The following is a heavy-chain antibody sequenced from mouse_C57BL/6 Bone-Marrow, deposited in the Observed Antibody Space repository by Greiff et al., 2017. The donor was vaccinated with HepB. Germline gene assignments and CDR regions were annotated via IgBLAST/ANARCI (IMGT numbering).Heavy chain of an antibody. CDR2: VSNGGGST. D-gene: IGHD1-1*02. CDR1: GFTFSDYY. J-gene: IGHJ1*03. CDR3: ARRGWVLSYWYFDV. Sequence: EVQGVESGGGLVQPGGSLKLSCAASGFTFSDYYMYLVRQTPEKRLEWVAYVSNGGGSTYYPDTVKGRFTISRDNAKNTLYLQMSRLKSEDTAMYYCARRGWVLSYWYFDVWGTGTTVTVSS. V-gene: IGHV5-12*01.